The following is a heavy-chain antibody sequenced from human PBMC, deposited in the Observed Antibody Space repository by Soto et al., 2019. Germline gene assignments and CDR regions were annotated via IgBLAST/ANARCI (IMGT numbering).Heavy chain of an antibody. CDR2: ISGSGGST. CDR1: GFTFSSYA. CDR3: ATADRPNHYYGMDV. V-gene: IGHV3-23*01. J-gene: IGHJ6*02. D-gene: IGHD6-6*01. Sequence: EVQLLESGGGLVQPGGSLRLSCAASGFTFSSYAMSWVRQAPGKGLEWVSAISGSGGSTYYADSVKGRFTISRDNSKNTLVLQKNRPRTEDTAVYYCATADRPNHYYGMDVLGQGTTVTVSS.